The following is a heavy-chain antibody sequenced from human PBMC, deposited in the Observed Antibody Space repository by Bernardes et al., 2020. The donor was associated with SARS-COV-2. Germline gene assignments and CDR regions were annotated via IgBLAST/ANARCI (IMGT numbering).Heavy chain of an antibody. CDR2: IYYTGDT. D-gene: IGHD3-10*01. CDR3: ASGDPAPEY. J-gene: IGHJ4*02. CDR1: GGSITTYY. V-gene: IGHV4-59*01. Sequence: SETLTLTRTASGGSITTYYWSWIRQPPGKGLEWLGYIYYTGDTNYNPSLKSRVSITIATSKKQLSLRLRSVTAADTAVYYCASGDPAPEYWGRGTLVTVSS.